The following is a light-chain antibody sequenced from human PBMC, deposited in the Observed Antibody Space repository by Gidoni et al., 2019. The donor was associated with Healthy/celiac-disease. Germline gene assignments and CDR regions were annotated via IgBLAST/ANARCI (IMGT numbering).Light chain of an antibody. CDR2: DAS. Sequence: EIVLTQSPATLSLSPGERATLSGRASQSVSSYLAWYQQKPGQAPRLLIYDASNRATGIPARFSGSGSGTDCTLTISSLEPEDCAVYYCQQRSNWPPNTFGQGTKVEIK. J-gene: IGKJ1*01. CDR1: QSVSSY. V-gene: IGKV3-11*01. CDR3: QQRSNWPPNT.